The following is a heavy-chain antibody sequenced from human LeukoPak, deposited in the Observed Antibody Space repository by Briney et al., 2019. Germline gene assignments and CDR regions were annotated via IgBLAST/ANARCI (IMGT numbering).Heavy chain of an antibody. V-gene: IGHV4-39*01. CDR1: GGSISSSSYY. D-gene: IGHD3-22*01. Sequence: SETLSLTCTVSGGSISSSSYYWGWIRQPPGKGLEWIGSIYYSGSTYYNPSLKSRVTISVDTSKNQFSLKLSSVTAADTAVYYCARGCYYDSSGYYYLNAFDIWGQGTMVTVSS. CDR3: ARGCYYDSSGYYYLNAFDI. CDR2: IYYSGST. J-gene: IGHJ3*02.